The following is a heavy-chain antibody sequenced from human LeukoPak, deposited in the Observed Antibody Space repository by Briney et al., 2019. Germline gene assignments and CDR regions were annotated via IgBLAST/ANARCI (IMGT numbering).Heavy chain of an antibody. D-gene: IGHD3-22*01. CDR3: ARRLLGGDSSAFEY. CDR2: IYYSGST. V-gene: IGHV4-59*12. Sequence: SETLSLTCTVYGGSISSYYWSWIRQPPGEGLEWIGYIYYSGSTNYNPSLKSRVTISVDTSKNQFSLKLSSVTAADTAVYYCARRLLGGDSSAFEYWGQGTLVTVSS. CDR1: GGSISSYY. J-gene: IGHJ4*02.